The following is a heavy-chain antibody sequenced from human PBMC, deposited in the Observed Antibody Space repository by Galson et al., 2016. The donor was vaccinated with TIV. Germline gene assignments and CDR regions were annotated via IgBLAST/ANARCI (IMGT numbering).Heavy chain of an antibody. CDR1: GDSISSSY. D-gene: IGHD4-17*01. V-gene: IGHV4-4*08. Sequence: SETLSLTCNVSGDSISSSYWSWIRQPPGKGLEWIGFISSSGFSNYNPTLKSRVTMSVDASKKQISLRLSSVTAADTAVYFCANGYGAGYFDHWGQGAVVTVSS. CDR3: ANGYGAGYFDH. CDR2: ISSSGFS. J-gene: IGHJ4*02.